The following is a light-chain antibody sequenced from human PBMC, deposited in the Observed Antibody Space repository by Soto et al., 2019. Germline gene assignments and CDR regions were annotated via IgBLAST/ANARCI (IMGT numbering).Light chain of an antibody. CDR1: SGHSSYA. V-gene: IGLV4-69*01. Sequence: QPVLTQSPSASASLGASVKLTCTLSSGHSSYAIAWHQQQPEKGPRYLMKFNSDGSHSKGDGIPDRFSGSSSGAERYLTISSLQSEDEADYYYQTWGTGTLVFGGGTKLTVL. J-gene: IGLJ2*01. CDR3: QTWGTGTLV. CDR2: FNSDGSH.